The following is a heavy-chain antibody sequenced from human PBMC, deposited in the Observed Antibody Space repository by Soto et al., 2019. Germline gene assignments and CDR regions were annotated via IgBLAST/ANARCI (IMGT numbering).Heavy chain of an antibody. Sequence: SVKVSCKASGGTFSSYAISWVRQAPGQGLEWMGGIIPIFGTANYAQKFQGRVTITADESTSTAYMELSSLRSEDTAVYYCARDRPMYYYDSSGYYLNWFDPWGQGTLVTVSS. D-gene: IGHD3-22*01. CDR3: ARDRPMYYYDSSGYYLNWFDP. J-gene: IGHJ5*02. V-gene: IGHV1-69*13. CDR2: IIPIFGTA. CDR1: GGTFSSYA.